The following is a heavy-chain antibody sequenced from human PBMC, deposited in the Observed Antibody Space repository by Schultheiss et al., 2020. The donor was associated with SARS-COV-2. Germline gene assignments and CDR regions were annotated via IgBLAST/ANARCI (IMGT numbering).Heavy chain of an antibody. D-gene: IGHD3-10*01. CDR3: ARDHRTHMVRGVIKTSYYYYGMDV. CDR2: ISSNGGST. CDR1: GFTFSSYA. J-gene: IGHJ6*02. Sequence: GGSLRLSCAASGFTFSSYAMHWVRQAPGKGLEYVSAISSNGGSTYYANSVKGRFTISRDNSKNTLYLQMNSLRAEDTAVYYCARDHRTHMVRGVIKTSYYYYGMDVWGQGTTVTVSS. V-gene: IGHV3-64*01.